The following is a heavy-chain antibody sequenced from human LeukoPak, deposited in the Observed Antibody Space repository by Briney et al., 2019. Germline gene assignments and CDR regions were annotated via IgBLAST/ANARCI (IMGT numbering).Heavy chain of an antibody. CDR3: ARGFGSRLLGYFDY. CDR2: IYNSGST. V-gene: IGHV4-4*07. CDR1: GGSISSYY. J-gene: IGHJ4*02. D-gene: IGHD6-13*01. Sequence: SETLSLTCTVSGGSISSYYWSWIRQPAGKGLEWIGRIYNSGSTNYNPSLKSRVTMSVDTSKNQFSLKLTSVTAADTAVYYCARGFGSRLLGYFDYWGQGTRVTVSS.